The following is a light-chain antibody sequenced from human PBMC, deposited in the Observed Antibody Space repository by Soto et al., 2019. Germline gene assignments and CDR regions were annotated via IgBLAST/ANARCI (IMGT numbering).Light chain of an antibody. CDR2: DAS. J-gene: IGKJ2*01. CDR3: QQYITYPSP. V-gene: IGKV1-5*01. CDR1: QTTNTW. Sequence: DIQMTQFPSTLSASVGDRVTITCRASQTTNTWLAWYQQKPGTAPKLLIYDASSLERGVPSRFSASGSGTEFTLTISSLLPVVLSTYYCQQYITYPSPLAPGPKLAIK.